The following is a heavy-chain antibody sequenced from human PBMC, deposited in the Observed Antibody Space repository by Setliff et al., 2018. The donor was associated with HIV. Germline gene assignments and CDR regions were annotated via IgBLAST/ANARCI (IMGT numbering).Heavy chain of an antibody. CDR2: IYWSDDK. J-gene: IGHJ4*02. V-gene: IGHV2-5*01. Sequence: SGPTLVNPTQTLTLTCTFSGFSLSTSGVGVGWIRQPPGRALEWLALIYWSDDKRFNPSLKSRLTITKDTSKNHVVLTMTNMDPVDTATYFCAHSLGRQYFDTSGYLDLWGQGSPVTVSS. D-gene: IGHD3-22*01. CDR1: GFSLSTSGVG. CDR3: AHSLGRQYFDTSGYLDL.